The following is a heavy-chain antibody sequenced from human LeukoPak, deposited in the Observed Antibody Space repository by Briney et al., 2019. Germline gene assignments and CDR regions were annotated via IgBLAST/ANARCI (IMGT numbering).Heavy chain of an antibody. CDR1: GFTFSSYW. Sequence: GGSLRLSCAASGFTFSSYWMHWVRQAPGKGLVWVSRINSDGSSTRYADSVKGRFTVSRDNAKTTLYLQMNSLRDEDTAVYYCAGDLISGSGTLGYWGQGTLVTVSS. CDR3: AGDLISGSGTLGY. V-gene: IGHV3-74*01. J-gene: IGHJ4*02. CDR2: INSDGSST. D-gene: IGHD3-10*01.